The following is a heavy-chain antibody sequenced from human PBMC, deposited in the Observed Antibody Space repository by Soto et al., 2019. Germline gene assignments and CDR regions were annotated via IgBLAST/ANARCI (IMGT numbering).Heavy chain of an antibody. D-gene: IGHD1-26*01. CDR1: ENHFCLPL. V-gene: IGHV5-51*01. J-gene: IGHJ6*02. CDR2: IYFCDSFS. CDR3: ASHLRRDVYSDFGFSPDV. Sequence: GEALKISCAVSENHFCLPLMGGVRHMPRKRLEGVGVIYFCDSFSRYSPSLPSQVTLSAHKSIRNAYLQRSSLQHSDTAMYYCASHLRRDVYSDFGFSPDVWGQGTTVTVSS.